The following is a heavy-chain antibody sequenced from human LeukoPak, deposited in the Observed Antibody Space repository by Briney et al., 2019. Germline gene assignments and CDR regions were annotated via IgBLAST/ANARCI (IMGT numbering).Heavy chain of an antibody. Sequence: KPSETLSLTCTVSGGSISSYYWSWIRQPPGKGLEWIGYIYYSGSTNYNPSLKSRVTTSVDTSKNQFSLKLSSVTAADTAVYYCARGVATIPFYYFDYWGQGTLVTVSS. V-gene: IGHV4-59*01. CDR2: IYYSGST. CDR1: GGSISSYY. D-gene: IGHD5-12*01. CDR3: ARGVATIPFYYFDY. J-gene: IGHJ4*02.